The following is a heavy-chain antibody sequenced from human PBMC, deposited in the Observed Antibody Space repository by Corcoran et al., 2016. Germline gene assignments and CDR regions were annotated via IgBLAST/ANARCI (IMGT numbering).Heavy chain of an antibody. D-gene: IGHD3-22*01. CDR1: GGSVSSGSYY. CDR3: ARARYMGAYYDSSGSFDY. CDR2: IYYSGST. Sequence: QVQLQESGPGLVKPSETLSLTCTVSGGSVSSGSYYWSWIRQPPGKGLEWIGYIYYSGSTNYNPSLKSRVTISVDTSKNQFSLKRSSVTAADTAVYYCARARYMGAYYDSSGSFDYWGQGTLVTVSS. J-gene: IGHJ4*02. V-gene: IGHV4-61*01.